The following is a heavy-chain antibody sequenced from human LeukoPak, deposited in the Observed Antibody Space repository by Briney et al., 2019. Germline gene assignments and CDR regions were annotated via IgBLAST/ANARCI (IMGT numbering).Heavy chain of an antibody. CDR1: GFTFSSYA. V-gene: IGHV3-23*01. J-gene: IGHJ4*02. Sequence: GGSLRLSCAASGFTFSSYAMSWVRQAPGKGLEWVSAISGSGGSTYYADSVKGRFTISRDNSKNTLYLQMNSLRAEDTAVYYCAKDMRGGDTPMLAPDYWGQGTLVTVSS. CDR3: AKDMRGGDTPMLAPDY. D-gene: IGHD5-18*01. CDR2: ISGSGGST.